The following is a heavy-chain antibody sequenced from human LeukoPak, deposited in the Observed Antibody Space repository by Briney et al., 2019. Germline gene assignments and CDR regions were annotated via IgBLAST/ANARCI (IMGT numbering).Heavy chain of an antibody. D-gene: IGHD4-17*01. V-gene: IGHV3-11*01. J-gene: IGHJ3*02. CDR1: GFTFSDYY. CDR2: ISSSGTTI. CDR3: ARGLDYGDAFDI. Sequence: GSLRLSCAASGFTFSDYYMSWIRQAPGKGLEWVSYISSSGTTIYYADSVKGRFTISRDNAKNSLCLQMNSLRAEDTAVYYCARGLDYGDAFDIWGQGTMVTVSS.